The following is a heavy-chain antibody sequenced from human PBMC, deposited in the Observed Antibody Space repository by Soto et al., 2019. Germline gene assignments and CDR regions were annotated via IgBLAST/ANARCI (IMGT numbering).Heavy chain of an antibody. D-gene: IGHD3-3*01. CDR3: ARLQFSDFWSGSVPMDV. CDR1: GVSVSSGTYQ. J-gene: IGHJ6*02. V-gene: IGHV4-61*01. Sequence: QVQLQESGPGLVKPSETLSLTCTVSGVSVSSGTYQWSWIRQSPGKGLEWIGYIDYTGSTNYNPYLQSRVTISVDTSKNQFSLKLTSVTAADPAMYFCARLQFSDFWSGSVPMDVWGQGTAVTVSS. CDR2: IDYTGST.